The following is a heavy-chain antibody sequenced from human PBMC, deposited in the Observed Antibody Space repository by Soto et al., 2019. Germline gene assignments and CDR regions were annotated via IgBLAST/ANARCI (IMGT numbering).Heavy chain of an antibody. CDR3: AKDRGTTVFYYYYMDV. Sequence: GGSLRLSCAASGFTFSSYAMSWVRQAPGKGLEWVSAISGSGGSTYYADSVKGRFTISRDNSKNTLYLQMNSLRAEDTAVYYCAKDRGTTVFYYYYMDVWGKGTTVTVSS. D-gene: IGHD4-17*01. V-gene: IGHV3-23*01. CDR1: GFTFSSYA. J-gene: IGHJ6*03. CDR2: ISGSGGST.